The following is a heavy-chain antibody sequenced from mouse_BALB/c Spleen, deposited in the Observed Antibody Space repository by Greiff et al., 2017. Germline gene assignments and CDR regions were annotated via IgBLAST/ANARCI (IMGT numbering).Heavy chain of an antibody. V-gene: IGHV3-8*02. J-gene: IGHJ2*01. CDR2: ISYSGST. D-gene: IGHD1-1*01. CDR1: GDSITSGY. CDR3: ARSGVEGYYFDY. Sequence: EVKLMASGPSLVKPSQTLSLTCSVTGDSITSGYWNWIRKFPGNKLEYMGYISYSGSTYYNPSLKSRISITRDTSKNQYYLQLNSVTTEDTATYYCARSGVEGYYFDYWGQGTTLTVSS.